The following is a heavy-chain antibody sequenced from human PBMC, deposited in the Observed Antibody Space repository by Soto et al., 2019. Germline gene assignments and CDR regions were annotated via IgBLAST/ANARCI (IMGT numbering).Heavy chain of an antibody. V-gene: IGHV3-15*07. CDR2: IKSKTDGGTT. CDR1: GFTFSNAW. J-gene: IGHJ4*02. CDR3: YTVYYVCGSYEGY. D-gene: IGHD3-16*01. Sequence: EVQLVESGGGLVKPGGSLRLSCAASGFTFSNAWMNWVRQAPGKGLEWVGRIKSKTDGGTTDYAAPVKGRFTISRDDSTNTLYLRMNSLKTEDTAVYYCYTVYYVCGSYEGYWGQGTLVTVSS.